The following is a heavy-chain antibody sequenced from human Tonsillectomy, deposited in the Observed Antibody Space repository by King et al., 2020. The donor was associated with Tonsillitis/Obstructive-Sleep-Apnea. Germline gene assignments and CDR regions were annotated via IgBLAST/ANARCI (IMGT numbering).Heavy chain of an antibody. J-gene: IGHJ6*03. CDR3: ARVPLSSNNAGFGYMDV. Sequence: QLQESGPGLVKPSENLSLTCTVSGDSVSSGSYFLSWVRQPPGKGLEWIAYVSYSGTTNYNPSLKSRVTISVDMSKYQFSLRLSAVTAADTAVYYCARVPLSSNNAGFGYMDVWGKGTTVTVSS. CDR2: VSYSGTT. CDR1: GDSVSSGSYF. D-gene: IGHD4-11*01. V-gene: IGHV4-61*01.